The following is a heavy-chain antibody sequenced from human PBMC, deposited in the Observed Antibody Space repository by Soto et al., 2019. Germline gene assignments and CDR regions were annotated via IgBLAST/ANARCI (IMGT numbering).Heavy chain of an antibody. CDR3: ARLYYVSGRPLMDV. D-gene: IGHD3-10*01. CDR2: IYYSGST. J-gene: IGHJ6*02. CDR1: CGSIISYY. V-gene: IGHV4-59*01. Sequence: SETLSLTCAFSCGSIISYYWSWIRQPPGKGLEWIGYIYYSGSTKYNPSLKSRVTISVDTSKNQFSLKVGSLNAADSAVYYCARLYYVSGRPLMDVWGQGITVTVSS.